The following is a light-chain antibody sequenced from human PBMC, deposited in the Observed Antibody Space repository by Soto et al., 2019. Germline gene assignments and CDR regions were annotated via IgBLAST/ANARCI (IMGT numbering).Light chain of an antibody. CDR1: ESINRH. V-gene: IGKV1-39*01. CDR2: AAS. CDR3: QKSYTALSFT. J-gene: IGKJ5*01. Sequence: DIQMTQFPSSLSASVGDRVTITCRASESINRHLNWYQQQPGKAPKLLIYAASSSQKGVPSRFRGGGSRNDFSLFITTVQPEDSAIYYCQKSYTALSFTLGQATRLEVK.